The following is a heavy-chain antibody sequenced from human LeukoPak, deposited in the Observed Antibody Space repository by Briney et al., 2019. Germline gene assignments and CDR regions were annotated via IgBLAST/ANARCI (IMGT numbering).Heavy chain of an antibody. V-gene: IGHV3-23*01. Sequence: GGSLRLSCAASGFTFSTYWMTWVRQTPGKGLEWVSAISGSGGSTYYADFVKGRFTISRDNSKNTLYLQMNSLRAEDTAVYYCAKVGDSSGWTPLGYWGQGTLVTVSS. D-gene: IGHD6-19*01. CDR3: AKVGDSSGWTPLGY. J-gene: IGHJ4*02. CDR2: ISGSGGST. CDR1: GFTFSTYW.